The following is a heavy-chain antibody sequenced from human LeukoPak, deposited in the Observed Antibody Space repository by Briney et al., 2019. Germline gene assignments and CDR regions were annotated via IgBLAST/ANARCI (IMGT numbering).Heavy chain of an antibody. CDR3: ARGPTYYDFWSGYSHFDY. V-gene: IGHV3-53*01. CDR1: GFTVSSNY. Sequence: GGSWSFSCAASGFTVSSNYMSWVRKAPGKGLEWASVIYSGGSTYYADSVKGRFTISRDNSKNTLYLQMNSLRAEDTAVYYCARGPTYYDFWSGYSHFDYWGQGTLVTVSS. CDR2: IYSGGST. J-gene: IGHJ4*02. D-gene: IGHD3-3*01.